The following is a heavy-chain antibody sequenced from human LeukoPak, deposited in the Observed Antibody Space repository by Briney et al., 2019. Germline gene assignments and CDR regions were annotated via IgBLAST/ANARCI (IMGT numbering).Heavy chain of an antibody. J-gene: IGHJ5*02. CDR3: ARGGDLYDFWSGYYNP. CDR1: GYTFTSYD. V-gene: IGHV1-8*03. Sequence: GASVKVSCKASGYTFTSYDINWLRQATGQGLEWLGWMNPNSGNTGYEQKFQGRVTITRNTSISTAYMELSSLRSEDTAVYYCARGGDLYDFWSGYYNPWGQGTLVTVSS. D-gene: IGHD3-3*01. CDR2: MNPNSGNT.